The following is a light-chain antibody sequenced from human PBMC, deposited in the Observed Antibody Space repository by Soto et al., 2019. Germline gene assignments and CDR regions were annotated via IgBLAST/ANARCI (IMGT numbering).Light chain of an antibody. CDR1: QGIGSY. Sequence: DIQMTQSPSSLSASVGDRVTITCRASQGIGSYLAWYQQKPGKVPSLLIYAASTLQSGVPSRFSGSGSGTDFTLTISSLQPEDVATYCCQKYNSAPRTFGQGTKVDIK. V-gene: IGKV1-27*01. CDR2: AAS. J-gene: IGKJ1*01. CDR3: QKYNSAPRT.